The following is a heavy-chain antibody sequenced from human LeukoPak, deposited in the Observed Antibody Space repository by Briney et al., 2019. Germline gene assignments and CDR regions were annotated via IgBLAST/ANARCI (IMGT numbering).Heavy chain of an antibody. CDR2: IHPGDSNI. J-gene: IGHJ4*02. D-gene: IGHD6-19*01. CDR1: GYTFTSYW. Sequence: GESLRISCKGSGYTFTSYWIGWVRQMPGKGLEWMGIIHPGDSNIRYSPSFQGQVTISADTSISTAYLQWNSLKASDTAMYYCARRMYSSGWYYFDYWGQGTLVTVSS. V-gene: IGHV5-51*01. CDR3: ARRMYSSGWYYFDY.